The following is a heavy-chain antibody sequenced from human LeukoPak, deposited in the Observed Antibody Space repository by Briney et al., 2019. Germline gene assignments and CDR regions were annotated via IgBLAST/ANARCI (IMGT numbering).Heavy chain of an antibody. CDR2: TYYRSKWYN. J-gene: IGHJ5*02. V-gene: IGHV6-1*01. Sequence: SQTPSLTCAISGDSVSSGSAAWVWIRQSPSRGLEWLGRTYYRSKWYNDYGVSVKSRITISPDASNNQFSLQLNSVTPEDTAAYYCARQIGWLDPWGQGTLVTVSS. CDR3: ARQIGWLDP. CDR1: GDSVSSGSAA.